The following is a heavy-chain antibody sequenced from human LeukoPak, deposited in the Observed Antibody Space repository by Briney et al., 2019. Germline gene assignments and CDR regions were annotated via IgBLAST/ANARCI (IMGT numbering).Heavy chain of an antibody. Sequence: SETLSLTCTVSGGFISGHYWTWIRQPPGKGLEWIGYIYNSGSTKYSPSLKSRVTISVDTSKNQFSLKLSSVTAADTAVYYCARAKRWLQFYYFDYWGQGTLVTVSS. CDR3: ARAKRWLQFYYFDY. V-gene: IGHV4-59*11. CDR2: IYNSGST. CDR1: GGFISGHY. D-gene: IGHD5-24*01. J-gene: IGHJ4*02.